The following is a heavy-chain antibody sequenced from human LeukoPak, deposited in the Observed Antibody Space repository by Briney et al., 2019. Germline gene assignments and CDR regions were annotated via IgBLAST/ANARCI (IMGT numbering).Heavy chain of an antibody. V-gene: IGHV4-39*01. CDR1: GGSISSGDYY. CDR2: IYYSGST. CDR3: ARSKGGGADENFDY. J-gene: IGHJ4*02. Sequence: PSETLSLTCTVSGGSISSGDYYWGWIRQPPGKGLEWIGSIYYSGSTYYNPSLKSRVTISVDTSKNQFSLKLSSVTAADTAVYYCARSKGGGADENFDYWGQGTLVTVSS. D-gene: IGHD1-26*01.